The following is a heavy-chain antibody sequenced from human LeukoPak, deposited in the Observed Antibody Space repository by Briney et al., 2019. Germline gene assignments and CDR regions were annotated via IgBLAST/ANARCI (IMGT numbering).Heavy chain of an antibody. CDR2: ISYDGSNK. D-gene: IGHD6-13*01. V-gene: IGHV3-30-3*01. CDR3: ARDPVPLISSPRFDY. J-gene: IGHJ4*02. CDR1: GFTFSSYA. Sequence: PGRSLILSCAASGFTFSSYAMHWVRQAPGKGLEWVAVISYDGSNKYYADSVKGRFTISRDNSKNTLYLQMNSLRAEDTAVYYCARDPVPLISSPRFDYWGQGTLVTVSS.